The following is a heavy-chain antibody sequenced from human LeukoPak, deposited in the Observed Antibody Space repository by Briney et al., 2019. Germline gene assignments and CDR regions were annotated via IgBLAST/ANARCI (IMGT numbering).Heavy chain of an antibody. D-gene: IGHD6-25*01. V-gene: IGHV3-74*01. J-gene: IGHJ3*01. CDR2: INSDGSNT. CDR1: GFTFSSHC. Sequence: HPGGSLRLSCAASGFTFSSHCVAWVRQAPGKGLVWVSRINSDGSNTNYADFVKGRFTISRDNAKNTLFLQMNSLRAEDTAIYYCARGCSGMAFDFWGQGTMVTVSS. CDR3: ARGCSGMAFDF.